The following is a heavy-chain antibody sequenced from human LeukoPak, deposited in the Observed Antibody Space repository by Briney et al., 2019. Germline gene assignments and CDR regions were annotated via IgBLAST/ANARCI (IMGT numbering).Heavy chain of an antibody. J-gene: IGHJ4*02. V-gene: IGHV3-48*04. CDR3: ARKDYDLDC. CDR1: GFTVSSNY. CDR2: ISSSSSTI. D-gene: IGHD3-3*01. Sequence: SGGSLRLSCAASGFTVSSNYMSWVRQAPGKGLEWVPYISSSSSTIYYADSVKGRFTISRDNAKNSLYLQMNSLRAEDTAVYYCARKDYDLDCWGQGTLVTVSS.